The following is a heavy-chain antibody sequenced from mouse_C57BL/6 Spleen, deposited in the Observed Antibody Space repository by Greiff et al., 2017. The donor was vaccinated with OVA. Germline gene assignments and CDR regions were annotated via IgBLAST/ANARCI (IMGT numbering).Heavy chain of an antibody. V-gene: IGHV1-26*01. CDR1: GYTFTDYY. CDR3: ARFKAVYGSSLRAMDY. Sequence: EVQLQQSGPELVKPGASVKISCKVSGYTFTDYYMNWVKQSHGKSLEWIGDINPNNGGTSYNQKFKGKATLTVDKSSSTAYMELRSLTSEDSAVYYCARFKAVYGSSLRAMDYWGQGTSVTVSS. J-gene: IGHJ4*01. CDR2: INPNNGGT. D-gene: IGHD1-1*01.